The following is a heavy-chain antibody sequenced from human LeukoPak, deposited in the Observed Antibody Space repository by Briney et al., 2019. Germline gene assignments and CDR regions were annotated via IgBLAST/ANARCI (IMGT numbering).Heavy chain of an antibody. CDR2: IQYDGSK. J-gene: IGHJ6*03. V-gene: IGHV3-30*02. Sequence: PGGSLRLSCAASGFTFSNYGLSWVRQAPGKGLEWVTFIQYDGSKYYADSVKGRFTISRDNSKNTLYLQTNSLRAEDTAVYYCARVLSGSGSLYYYYYYMDVRGKGTTVTISS. CDR3: ARVLSGSGSLYYYYYYMDV. D-gene: IGHD6-19*01. CDR1: GFTFSNYG.